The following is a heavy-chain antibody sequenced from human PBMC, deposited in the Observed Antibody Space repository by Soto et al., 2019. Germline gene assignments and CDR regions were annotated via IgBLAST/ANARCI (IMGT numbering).Heavy chain of an antibody. Sequence: QVQLVQSGAEVKKPGASVKVSCKASRYTFSTYAIHWVRQAPGQRLEWMGWINAGNGNTKYSQKFQGRATITRDTSASTAYMELSSLRSEDTAVYYCARDGAVAGGINFDYWGQGTLVTVSS. CDR1: RYTFSTYA. CDR3: ARDGAVAGGINFDY. D-gene: IGHD6-19*01. V-gene: IGHV1-3*01. CDR2: INAGNGNT. J-gene: IGHJ4*02.